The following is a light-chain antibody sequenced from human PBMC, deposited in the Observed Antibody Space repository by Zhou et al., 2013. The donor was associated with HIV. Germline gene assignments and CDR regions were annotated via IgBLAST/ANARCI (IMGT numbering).Light chain of an antibody. CDR3: MQRIEFPLT. V-gene: IGKV2D-29*01. CDR1: QSLVWNGKTY. Sequence: DIVMTQTPLSLSVTPGQPASISCKSSQSLVWNGKTYFYWYLQKPGQPPRVLIYDVSQRFSGVPDRFSGSGSGTDFTLKISRVEPEDAGVFYCMQRIEFPLTFGGGTRVDIK. J-gene: IGKJ4*01. CDR2: DVS.